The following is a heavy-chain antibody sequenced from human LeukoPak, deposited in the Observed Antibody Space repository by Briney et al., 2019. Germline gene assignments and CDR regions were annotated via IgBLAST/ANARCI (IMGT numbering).Heavy chain of an antibody. V-gene: IGHV3-30*02. CDR3: AKAVGGGATSFDY. D-gene: IGHD1-26*01. CDR2: IRYGGNNK. Sequence: PGGSLRLFCAASGFTFGSYGMHWVRQAPGKGLEWVSFIRYGGNNKYYADSVKGRFTISRDNSKNTLYLQMDSLRAEDTAVYYCAKAVGGGATSFDYWGQGTLVTVSS. J-gene: IGHJ4*02. CDR1: GFTFGSYG.